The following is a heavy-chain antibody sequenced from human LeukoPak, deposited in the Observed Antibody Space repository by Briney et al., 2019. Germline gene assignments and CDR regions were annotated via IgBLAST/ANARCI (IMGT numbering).Heavy chain of an antibody. Sequence: SVKVSCKASGGTFSSYAISWVRQAPGQGLEWMGGIIPIFGTANYAQKFQGRVTITADESTSTAYMELSSLRAEDTAVYYCATPPRGQQLANFDYWGQGTLVTVSS. CDR1: GGTFSSYA. CDR2: IIPIFGTA. J-gene: IGHJ4*02. CDR3: ATPPRGQQLANFDY. V-gene: IGHV1-69*13. D-gene: IGHD6-13*01.